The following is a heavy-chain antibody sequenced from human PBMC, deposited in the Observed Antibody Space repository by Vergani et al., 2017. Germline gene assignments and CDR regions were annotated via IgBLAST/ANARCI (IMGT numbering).Heavy chain of an antibody. D-gene: IGHD3-10*01. J-gene: IGHJ4*01. Sequence: EVQLVESGGGLIHPGGSLRLSCAASGFSFSSYSMNWVRQAPGKGLEWVASISGSSSYVFYRDSVEGRFTITRDNAKKSVYLQMNSLRAEDTAVYYCAKAGYWGQGTLVTVSS. V-gene: IGHV3-21*02. CDR3: AKAGY. CDR1: GFSFSSYS. CDR2: ISGSSSYV.